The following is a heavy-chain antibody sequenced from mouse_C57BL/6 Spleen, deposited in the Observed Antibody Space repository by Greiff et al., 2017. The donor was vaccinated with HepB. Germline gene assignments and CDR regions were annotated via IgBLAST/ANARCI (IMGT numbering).Heavy chain of an antibody. J-gene: IGHJ1*03. V-gene: IGHV1-64*01. CDR1: GYTFTSYW. Sequence: QVQLQQPGAELVKPGASVKLSCKASGYTFTSYWMHSVKQRPGQGLEWIGMIHPNSGSTNYNEKFKSKATLTVDKSSSTAYIQLSSLTSEDSAVYYCAREGTTVVAEHFDVWGTGTTVTVSS. CDR3: AREGTTVVAEHFDV. CDR2: IHPNSGST. D-gene: IGHD1-1*01.